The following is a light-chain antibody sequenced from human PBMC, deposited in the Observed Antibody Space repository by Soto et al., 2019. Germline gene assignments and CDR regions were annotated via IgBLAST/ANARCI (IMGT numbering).Light chain of an antibody. CDR1: SHELCSYNYNY. V-gene: IGLV2-8*01. CDR3: SSFGGNEYPYV. CDR2: EVK. J-gene: IGLJ1*01. Sequence: QSSLTQPPSPARAPGQSVIISCTGNSHELCSYNYNYVSWYQQHPGKAPKLLIYEVKKRPSGVPDRFSGSKSGNTASLTVSGLQAEDEADYYCSSFGGNEYPYVLGSGTKVTVL.